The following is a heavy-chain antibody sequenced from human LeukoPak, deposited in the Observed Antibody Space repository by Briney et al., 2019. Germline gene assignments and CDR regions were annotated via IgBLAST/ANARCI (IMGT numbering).Heavy chain of an antibody. CDR2: IYYSGST. CDR1: GGSISSGSYY. J-gene: IGHJ6*03. CDR3: ARVNQQLVLNYYYYYIGV. D-gene: IGHD6-6*01. V-gene: IGHV4-61*01. Sequence: PSETLSLTCTVSGGSISSGSYYWSWIRQPPGKGLEWIGYIYYSGSTKYNPSLKSRVTISVDTSKNQFSLKLSSVTAADTAVYYCARVNQQLVLNYYYYYIGVWGKGTTVTVSS.